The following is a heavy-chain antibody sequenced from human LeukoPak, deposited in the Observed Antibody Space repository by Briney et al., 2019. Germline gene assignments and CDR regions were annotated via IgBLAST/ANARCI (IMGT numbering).Heavy chain of an antibody. CDR2: IIPIFGTA. CDR3: ATRADTATVKDLIYYYYYMDV. CDR1: GGTFSSYA. V-gene: IGHV1-69*05. Sequence: SVKVSCKASGGTFSSYAISWVRQAPGQGLEWMGGIIPIFGTANYAQKFQGRVTITTDESTSTAYMELSSLRSEDTAVYYCATRADTATVKDLIYYYYYMDVWGKGTTVTVSS. J-gene: IGHJ6*03. D-gene: IGHD5-18*01.